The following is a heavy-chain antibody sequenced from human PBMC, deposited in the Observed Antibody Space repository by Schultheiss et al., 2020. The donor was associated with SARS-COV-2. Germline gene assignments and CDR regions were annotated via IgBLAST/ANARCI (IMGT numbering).Heavy chain of an antibody. D-gene: IGHD3-16*01. J-gene: IGHJ4*02. V-gene: IGHV3-23*01. CDR1: GFTFSSYA. CDR2: ISGSGGST. Sequence: GGSLRLSCAASGFTFSSYAMSWVRQAPGKGLEWVSAISGSGGSTYYADSVKGRFTISRDNSKNTLYLQMNSLRSDDTAVYYCAKDWAFGGHLGGQGTLVTVSS. CDR3: AKDWAFGGHL.